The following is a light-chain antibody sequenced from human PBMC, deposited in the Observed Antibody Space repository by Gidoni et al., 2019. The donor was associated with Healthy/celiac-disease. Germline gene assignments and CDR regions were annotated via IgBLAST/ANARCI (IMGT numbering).Light chain of an antibody. V-gene: IGLV2-11*01. J-gene: IGLJ2*01. CDR1: SSDVCGYNF. CDR2: DLS. CDR3: CSYAGSYTFVV. Sequence: QSALTQPRSVAGPPGHSVTISCTGTSSDVCGYNFFPWYRQHPGKAPKLMIYDLSKRPSGVPDRFSGSKSGNKASLTISGLQAEDEADYYCCSYAGSYTFVVFGGGTKLTVL.